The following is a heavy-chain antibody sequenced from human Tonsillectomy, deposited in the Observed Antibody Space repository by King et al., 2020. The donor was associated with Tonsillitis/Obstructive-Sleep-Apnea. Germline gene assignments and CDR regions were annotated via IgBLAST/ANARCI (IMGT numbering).Heavy chain of an antibody. CDR2: IRSKANSYAT. V-gene: IGHV3-73*01. D-gene: IGHD3-3*01. J-gene: IGHJ6*03. CDR3: TSEGVGYDFWSGYYKGYYYYYMDV. CDR1: GFTFSGSA. Sequence: VQLVESGGGLVQPGGSLKLSCAASGFTFSGSAMHWVRQASGKGLEWVGRIRSKANSYATAYAASVKGRFTISRDDSKNTAYLQMNSLKTEDTAVYYCTSEGVGYDFWSGYYKGYYYYYMDVWGKGTTVTVSS.